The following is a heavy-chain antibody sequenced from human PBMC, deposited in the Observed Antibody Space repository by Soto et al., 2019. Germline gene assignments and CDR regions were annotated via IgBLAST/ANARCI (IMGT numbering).Heavy chain of an antibody. CDR2: IYSGGST. J-gene: IGHJ4*02. Sequence: PGGSLRLSCAASGFTVSSNYMSWVRQSPGKGLEWVSVIYSGGSTKYADSVKGRFTISRGSSKNTLYLQMNSLRAEDTAVYYCARDEGWELLAPRHVYWGQGTLVTVSS. V-gene: IGHV3-53*01. CDR1: GFTVSSNY. CDR3: ARDEGWELLAPRHVY. D-gene: IGHD1-26*01.